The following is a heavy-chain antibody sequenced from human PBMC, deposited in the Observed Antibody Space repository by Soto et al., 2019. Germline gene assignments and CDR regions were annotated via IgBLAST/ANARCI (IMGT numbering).Heavy chain of an antibody. J-gene: IGHJ5*02. CDR1: GGTIRSPDW. CDR3: ARGRGRYSSGWSCFDP. V-gene: IGHV4-4*02. D-gene: IGHD6-19*01. Sequence: SETLSLTCGVSGGTIRSPDWWTGVRQPPGKGLEWIGEIFQSGSTNYTPSLESRVTISVDKSKSQFSRTLTSGTAADTAVYFCARGRGRYSSGWSCFDPWGQGILVTVAS. CDR2: IFQSGST.